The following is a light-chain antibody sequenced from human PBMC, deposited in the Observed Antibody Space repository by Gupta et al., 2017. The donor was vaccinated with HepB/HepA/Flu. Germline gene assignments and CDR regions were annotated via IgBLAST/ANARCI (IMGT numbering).Light chain of an antibody. Sequence: QSLLTQPPSASGTPGQRVTISCSGSSSNIVSNTVNWYQPLPGPAPTLLLDSNNHRPSGVPPRCSCATNCASASLVISSRQHEDEAAYYCSAWGDSMKGRVVFGGGTKLTVL. J-gene: IGLJ3*02. CDR2: SNN. CDR3: SAWGDSMKGRVV. V-gene: IGLV1-44*01. CDR1: SSNIVSNT.